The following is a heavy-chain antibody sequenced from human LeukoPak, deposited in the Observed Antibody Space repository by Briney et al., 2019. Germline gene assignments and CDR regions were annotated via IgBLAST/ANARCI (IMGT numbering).Heavy chain of an antibody. CDR1: GGSITSSSYY. CDR3: ARGRRDGYTLYYMDV. V-gene: IGHV4-39*01. CDR2: VYYSGGT. Sequence: SETLSLTCTVSGGSITSSSYYWGWIRQPPGKGLEWIGSVYYSGGTYYNPSVKSRVTISVDTSKNQFSLKLSSVTAADTAVYYCARGRRDGYTLYYMDVWGKGTTVSISS. J-gene: IGHJ6*03. D-gene: IGHD5-24*01.